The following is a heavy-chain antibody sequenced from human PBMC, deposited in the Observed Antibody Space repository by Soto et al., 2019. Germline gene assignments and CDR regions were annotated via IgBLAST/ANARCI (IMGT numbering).Heavy chain of an antibody. J-gene: IGHJ4*02. CDR2: ISYDGNNK. CDR1: GFTFRSYG. D-gene: IGHD2-2*01. Sequence: GGSLRLSCAASGFTFRSYGMHWVRQAPGKGLEWVAVISYDGNNKYYADSVKGRLTISRDNSKNTVSLQMNSLRVEDTAVYYCAREDSIIIPAVSDFWGQGTLVTVSS. V-gene: IGHV3-30*03. CDR3: AREDSIIIPAVSDF.